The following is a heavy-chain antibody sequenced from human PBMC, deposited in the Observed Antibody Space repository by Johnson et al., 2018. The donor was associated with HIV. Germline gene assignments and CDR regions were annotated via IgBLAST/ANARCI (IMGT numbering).Heavy chain of an antibody. CDR2: ISSDGSNK. V-gene: IGHV3-30-3*01. J-gene: IGHJ3*02. CDR3: AKAPRPPGAFDI. CDR1: GFTFSSYA. Sequence: QVQLVESGGGVVQPGRSLRLSCAASGFTFSSYALHWVRQAPGKGLEWVAVISSDGSNKYYADSVKGRLTISRDNSTNPLYLQMNSLRAEDTAVYYCAKAPRPPGAFDIWGQGTMVTVSS.